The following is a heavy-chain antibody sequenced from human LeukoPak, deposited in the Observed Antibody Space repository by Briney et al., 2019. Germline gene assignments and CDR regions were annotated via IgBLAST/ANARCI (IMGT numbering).Heavy chain of an antibody. D-gene: IGHD2-2*02. CDR3: AKVIVVVPAAIPYFDY. CDR1: GFTFSSYA. V-gene: IGHV3-23*01. J-gene: IGHJ4*02. Sequence: GGSLRLSCAASGFTFSSYAMSWVRQAPGKGLEWVSAISGSGGSTYYADSVKGRFTISRDNSKNTLYLQMNSLRAEDTAVYYCAKVIVVVPAAIPYFDYWGQGTLVTASS. CDR2: ISGSGGST.